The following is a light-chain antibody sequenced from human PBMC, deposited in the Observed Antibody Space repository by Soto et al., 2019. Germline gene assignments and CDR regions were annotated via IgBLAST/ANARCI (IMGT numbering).Light chain of an antibody. V-gene: IGKV1-5*01. J-gene: IGKJ2*01. CDR1: QSIYRW. CDR2: DAS. Sequence: DIQMTQSPSTLSVSVGDRVTITCRASQSIYRWLAWYQQKPGKAPELLMYDASILETRVALNFSGSGSGTEFTLTISRLQPDDFATYYCQQYNSYPYTFGQGTKVDIK. CDR3: QQYNSYPYT.